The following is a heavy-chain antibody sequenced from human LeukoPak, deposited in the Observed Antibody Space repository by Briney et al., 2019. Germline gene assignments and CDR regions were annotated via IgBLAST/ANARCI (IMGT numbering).Heavy chain of an antibody. CDR3: ARSSGTYHFDY. CDR2: IYSGGST. CDR1: GFIVSSNY. Sequence: GGSLRLSCAASGFIVSSNYMSWVRQAPGKGLEWVSLIYSGGSTYYADSVKGRFTISRDNAKNSLFLQVNSLRAEDTAVYYCARSSGTYHFDYWGQGTLVTVSS. D-gene: IGHD1-26*01. J-gene: IGHJ4*02. V-gene: IGHV3-53*01.